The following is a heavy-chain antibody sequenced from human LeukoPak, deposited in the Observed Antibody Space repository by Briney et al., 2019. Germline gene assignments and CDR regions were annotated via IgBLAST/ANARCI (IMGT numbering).Heavy chain of an antibody. D-gene: IGHD6-13*01. Sequence: GASVKVSCKASGGTFSSYAISWVRQAPGQGLEWMGRIIPILGIANYAQKFQGRVTITADKSTSTAYMELSSLRSEDTAVYYCARVKQAAAGYYFDYWGQGTLVTVSS. CDR3: ARVKQAAAGYYFDY. CDR2: IIPILGIA. J-gene: IGHJ4*02. CDR1: GGTFSSYA. V-gene: IGHV1-69*04.